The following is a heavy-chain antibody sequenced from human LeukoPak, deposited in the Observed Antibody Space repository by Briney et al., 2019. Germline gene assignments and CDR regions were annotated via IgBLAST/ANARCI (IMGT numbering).Heavy chain of an antibody. J-gene: IGHJ3*02. V-gene: IGHV3-23*01. CDR2: LSGNVHNP. Sequence: GGSLRLSCAASGFTFINYGMAWVRQAPGKGLEWVSGLSGNVHNPYYADSVKGRFTISRDNYKNTLYLEMNSLRAEDTAVYYCAKESIMITFGGVIVPDIWGQGTMVTVSS. D-gene: IGHD3-16*02. CDR3: AKESIMITFGGVIVPDI. CDR1: GFTFINYG.